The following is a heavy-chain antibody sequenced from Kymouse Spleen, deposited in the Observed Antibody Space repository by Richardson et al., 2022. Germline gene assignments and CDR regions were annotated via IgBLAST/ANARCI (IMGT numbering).Heavy chain of an antibody. CDR1: GGTFSSYA. J-gene: IGHJ6*02. V-gene: IGHV1-69*05. Sequence: QVQLVQSGAEVKKPGSSVKVSCKASGGTFSSYAISWVRQAPGQGLEWMGGIIPIFGTANYAQKFQGRVTITTDESTSTAYMELSSLRSEDTAVYYCARGGIFGVVITLYYYYGMDVWGQGTTVTVSS. CDR2: IIPIFGTA. CDR3: ARGGIFGVVITLYYYYGMDV. D-gene: IGHD3-3*01.